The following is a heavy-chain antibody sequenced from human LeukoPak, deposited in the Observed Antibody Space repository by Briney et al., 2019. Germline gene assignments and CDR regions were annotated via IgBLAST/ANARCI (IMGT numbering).Heavy chain of an antibody. CDR1: GGSFSGYY. D-gene: IGHD6-13*01. CDR3: ARFRRLAAAGNRRAFDI. J-gene: IGHJ3*02. Sequence: SETLSLTCAVYGGSFSGYYWSWIRQPPGKGLEWIGEINHSGSTNYNPSLKSRVTISVDTSKNQFSLKLSSVTAADTAVYYCARFRRLAAAGNRRAFDIWGQGTMVTVSS. V-gene: IGHV4-34*01. CDR2: INHSGST.